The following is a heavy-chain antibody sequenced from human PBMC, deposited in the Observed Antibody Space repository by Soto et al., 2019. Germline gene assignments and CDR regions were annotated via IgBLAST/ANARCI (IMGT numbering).Heavy chain of an antibody. CDR3: ANRITVFGLLIPPFDP. CDR2: INHTGGT. CDR1: GGSVNGYY. V-gene: IGHV4-34*01. J-gene: IGHJ5*02. Sequence: KPSETLSLTCAVYGGSVNGYYWNWTRQPPGKGLEWIGEINHTGGTHYNPSLKSRVTMSVDTSKNQFSLRLSSVTAADTAIYYCANRITVFGLLIPPFDPWGQGTQVTVSS. D-gene: IGHD3-3*01.